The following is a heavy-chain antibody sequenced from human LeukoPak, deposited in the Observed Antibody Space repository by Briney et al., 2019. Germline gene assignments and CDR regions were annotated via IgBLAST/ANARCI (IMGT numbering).Heavy chain of an antibody. CDR3: ATVGYSGYEAAYYYYMDV. J-gene: IGHJ6*03. V-gene: IGHV1-24*01. D-gene: IGHD5-12*01. Sequence: ASVKVSCNVSGYTLTELSMHWVRQAPGKGLEWMGGFDPEDGETIYAQKFQGRVTMTEDTSTDTAYMELSSLRSEDTAVYYCATVGYSGYEAAYYYYMDVWGKGTTVTVSS. CDR2: FDPEDGET. CDR1: GYTLTELS.